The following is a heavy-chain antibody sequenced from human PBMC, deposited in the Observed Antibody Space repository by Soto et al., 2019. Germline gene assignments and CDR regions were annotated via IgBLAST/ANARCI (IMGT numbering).Heavy chain of an antibody. J-gene: IGHJ4*02. V-gene: IGHV3-66*04. D-gene: IGHD5-18*01. CDR3: ARHGYNYGGGYFDY. CDR1: GVTVSSNY. Sequence: EVQLVESGGGLVQPGGSLRLSCAASGVTVSSNYMSWVRQAPGKGLEWVSVIYSGGSTYYADSVKGRFTISRDNSKNTLDHQMNSLRGDDTAVYYCARHGYNYGGGYFDYWGQGTLVTVSS. CDR2: IYSGGST.